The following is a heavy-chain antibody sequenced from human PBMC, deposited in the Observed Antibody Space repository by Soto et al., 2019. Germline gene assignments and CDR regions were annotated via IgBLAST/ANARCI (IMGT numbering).Heavy chain of an antibody. CDR3: AKVVIAAAGIWYFDL. Sequence: EVQLVESGGGLVQPGRSLRLSCAASGFTFDDYAMHWVRQAPGKGLEWVSGISWNSGSIGYADSVKGRFTISRDNAKNSLYLQMNSLRAEDTALYYCAKVVIAAAGIWYFDLWGRGTLVTVSS. D-gene: IGHD6-13*01. CDR1: GFTFDDYA. CDR2: ISWNSGSI. J-gene: IGHJ2*01. V-gene: IGHV3-9*01.